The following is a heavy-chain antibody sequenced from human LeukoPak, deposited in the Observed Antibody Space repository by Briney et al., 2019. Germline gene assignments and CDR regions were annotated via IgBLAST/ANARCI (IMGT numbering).Heavy chain of an antibody. CDR2: ISGSGGST. CDR1: GFTFSSYA. V-gene: IGHV3-23*01. J-gene: IGHJ4*02. D-gene: IGHD2-2*01. CDR3: AKAPGVIVVVPAAPFDY. Sequence: GGSLRLSCAASGFTFSSYAMSWVRQAPGKGLEWVLAISGSGGSTYYADSVKGRFTISRDNSKNTLYLQMNSLRAEDTAVYYCAKAPGVIVVVPAAPFDYWGQGTLVTVSS.